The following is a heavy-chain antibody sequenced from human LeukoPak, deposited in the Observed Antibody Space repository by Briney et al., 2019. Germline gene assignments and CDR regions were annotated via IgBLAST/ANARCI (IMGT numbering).Heavy chain of an antibody. Sequence: SVKVSCKASGGTFSSYAISWVRQAPGQGLEWMGGFIPIFGTANYAQKFQGRVTITADESTSTAYMELSSLRSEDTAVYYCAMGSPSTPYGSNGYRDYWGQGTLVTVSS. V-gene: IGHV1-69*01. J-gene: IGHJ4*02. CDR3: AMGSPSTPYGSNGYRDY. CDR2: FIPIFGTA. D-gene: IGHD3-22*01. CDR1: GGTFSSYA.